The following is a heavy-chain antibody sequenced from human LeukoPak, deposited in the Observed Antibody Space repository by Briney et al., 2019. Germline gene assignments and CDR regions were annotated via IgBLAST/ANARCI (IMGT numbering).Heavy chain of an antibody. V-gene: IGHV3-7*03. CDR2: IKQDGSEK. Sequence: GGSLRLSCAASGFTFSSYWMSWVRQAPGKGLEWVANIKQDGSEKYYVDSVKGRFTVSRGDAKNTVYLQMNSLRAEDTAIYFCAKDATPRNSIWDHFDSWGQGTLVTVSS. D-gene: IGHD1-7*01. J-gene: IGHJ4*02. CDR1: GFTFSSYW. CDR3: AKDATPRNSIWDHFDS.